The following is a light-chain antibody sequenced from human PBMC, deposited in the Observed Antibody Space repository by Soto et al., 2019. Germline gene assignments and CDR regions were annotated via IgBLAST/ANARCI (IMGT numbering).Light chain of an antibody. CDR3: QQRSNWIT. CDR1: QSVSSK. V-gene: IGKV3-11*01. CDR2: GAS. J-gene: IGKJ5*01. Sequence: EVVLTQSPGTLSLSPGEGSTLAFRASQSVSSKLAWYQQKPGQAPRLLIYGASTRATGIPARFSGSGSGTDFTLTISSLAPEDFAVYYCQQRSNWITFGQGTRLEIK.